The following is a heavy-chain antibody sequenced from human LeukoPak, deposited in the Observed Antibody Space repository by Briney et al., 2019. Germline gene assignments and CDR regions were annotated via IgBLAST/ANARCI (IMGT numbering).Heavy chain of an antibody. CDR1: GYSISSGYY. CDR2: IYHSGST. V-gene: IGHV4-38-2*02. J-gene: IGHJ5*02. D-gene: IGHD3-9*01. Sequence: SETLSLACTVSGYSISSGYYWGWIRQPPGKGLEWIGSIYHSGSTYYNPSLKSRVTISVDTSKNQFSLKLSSVTAADTAVHYCARAGLTGYYNWFDPWGQGILVTVSS. CDR3: ARAGLTGYYNWFDP.